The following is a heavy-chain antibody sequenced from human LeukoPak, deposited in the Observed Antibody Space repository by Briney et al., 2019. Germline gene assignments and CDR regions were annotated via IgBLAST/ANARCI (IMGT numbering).Heavy chain of an antibody. V-gene: IGHV3-21*01. D-gene: IGHD4/OR15-4a*01. J-gene: IGHJ3*02. CDR1: GFTFSDYD. Sequence: RPGGSLRLSCAASGFTFSDYDMNWVRQAPGQGLEWVSLFSSIGTYKYYADSVKGRFTISRDNARSSLFLQLSSLRAGDTGLYYCARGGKAGAGDALDIWGPGTMVTVSS. CDR3: ARGGKAGAGDALDI. CDR2: FSSIGTYK.